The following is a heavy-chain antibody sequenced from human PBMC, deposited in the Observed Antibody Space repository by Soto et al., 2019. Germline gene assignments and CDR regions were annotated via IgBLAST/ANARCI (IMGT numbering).Heavy chain of an antibody. CDR2: IYYSGST. V-gene: IGHV4-31*03. J-gene: IGHJ4*02. Sequence: PSETLSLTCTVSGGSISSGGSYWSWIRQHPGKGLEWIGYIYYSGSTYYNPSLKSRVTISVDTSKNQFSLKLSSVTAADTAVYYCARSYDFWSHVFDYWGQGTLVTVSS. CDR3: ARSYDFWSHVFDY. D-gene: IGHD3-3*01. CDR1: GGSISSGGSY.